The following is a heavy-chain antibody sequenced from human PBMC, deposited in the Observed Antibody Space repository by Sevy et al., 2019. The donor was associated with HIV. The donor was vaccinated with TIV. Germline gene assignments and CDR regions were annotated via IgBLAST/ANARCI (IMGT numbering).Heavy chain of an antibody. V-gene: IGHV3-30-3*01. CDR3: ARAPIVVVIAPADY. CDR1: GFTFSSYA. J-gene: IGHJ4*02. CDR2: ISYDGSNK. Sequence: GGSLRLSCAASGFTFSSYAMHWVHQAPGKGLEWVADISYDGSNKYYADSVKGRFTISRDNSKNTLYLQMNSLRAEDTAVYYCARAPIVVVIAPADYWGQGTLVTVSS. D-gene: IGHD3-22*01.